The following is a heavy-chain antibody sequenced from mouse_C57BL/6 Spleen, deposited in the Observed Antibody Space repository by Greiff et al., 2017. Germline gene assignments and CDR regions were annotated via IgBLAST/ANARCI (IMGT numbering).Heavy chain of an antibody. Sequence: EVKLMESGAGLVKPGGSLKLSCAASGFTFSSYAMSWVRQTPEKRLEWVAYISSGGDYIYYADTVKGRFTIARDDARNTLYLQMSSLKSEDTAMYYGRRVPLRSYCDYWGQGTTLTVSS. CDR2: ISSGGDYI. CDR3: RRVPLRSYCDY. J-gene: IGHJ2*01. D-gene: IGHD1-1*01. V-gene: IGHV5-9-1*02. CDR1: GFTFSSYA.